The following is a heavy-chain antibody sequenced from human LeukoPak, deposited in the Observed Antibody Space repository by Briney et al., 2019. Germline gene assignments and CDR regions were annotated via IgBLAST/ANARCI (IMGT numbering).Heavy chain of an antibody. CDR2: IKQDGSEK. D-gene: IGHD2-2*01. J-gene: IGHJ4*02. V-gene: IGHV3-7*01. CDR3: VKAHSGAVSSSYFDC. CDR1: GFTFSSFW. Sequence: GGSLRLSCAASGFTFSSFWMSWVRQAPGKGLEWVANIKQDGSEKYYVDSVKGRFIISRANAKNSLYLQMNSLRADDMALYYCVKAHSGAVSSSYFDCWGQGTLVSVSS.